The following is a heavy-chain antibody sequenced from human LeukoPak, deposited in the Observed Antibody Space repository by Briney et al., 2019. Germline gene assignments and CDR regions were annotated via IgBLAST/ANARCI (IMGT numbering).Heavy chain of an antibody. CDR1: GFTFSSYE. CDR2: ISSSGSTI. J-gene: IGHJ5*02. Sequence: GGSLRLSCAASGFTFSSYEMNWVRQAPGKGLEWVSYISSSGSTIYYADSVKGRFTISRDNSKNTLYLQMNSLRAEDAAVYYCASQPSSGAHWFDPWGQGTLVTVSS. V-gene: IGHV3-48*03. D-gene: IGHD6-19*01. CDR3: ASQPSSGAHWFDP.